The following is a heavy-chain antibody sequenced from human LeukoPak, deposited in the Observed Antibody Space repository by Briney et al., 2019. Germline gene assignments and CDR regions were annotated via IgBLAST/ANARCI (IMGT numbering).Heavy chain of an antibody. Sequence: PSETLSLTCTVSDGSISSYYWSWTRQPAGKGLEWIGSIYYGGSTYYNASLRSRVTTSVDTPKNQFSLKLSSVTAADTAVYYCAKSTYYYDTFVNAFDFWGQGTVVTVSS. CDR2: IYYGGST. D-gene: IGHD3-22*01. CDR1: DGSISSYY. J-gene: IGHJ3*01. CDR3: AKSTYYYDTFVNAFDF. V-gene: IGHV4-59*04.